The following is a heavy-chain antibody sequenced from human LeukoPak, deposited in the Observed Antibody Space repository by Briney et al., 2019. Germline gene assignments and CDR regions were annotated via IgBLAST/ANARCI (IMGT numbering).Heavy chain of an antibody. CDR2: IHYSRGT. Sequence: SETLSLTCTVSGASISSSRYYWAWIRQPPGRGLEWIGSIHYSRGTYYNPSLKSRVTISVDTSKNQFSLKLSSVTAADTAVYYCARGRYSSGWYRRGWPVDYWGQGTLVTVSS. J-gene: IGHJ4*02. CDR3: ARGRYSSGWYRRGWPVDY. V-gene: IGHV4-39*01. D-gene: IGHD6-19*01. CDR1: GASISSSRYY.